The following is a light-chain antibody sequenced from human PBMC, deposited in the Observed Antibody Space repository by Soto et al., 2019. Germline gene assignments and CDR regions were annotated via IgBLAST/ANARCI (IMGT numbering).Light chain of an antibody. CDR3: QQRSNWPPYT. V-gene: IGKV3-11*01. Sequence: EIVLTQSPATLSLSPGERATLSCRASQSVSSYLAWYQQKPGQAPRLLIYDASNRATDIPARFSGSGSRTDFTLPISSLEPEDFAVYYCQQRSNWPPYTFGQGTKLEIK. CDR1: QSVSSY. J-gene: IGKJ2*01. CDR2: DAS.